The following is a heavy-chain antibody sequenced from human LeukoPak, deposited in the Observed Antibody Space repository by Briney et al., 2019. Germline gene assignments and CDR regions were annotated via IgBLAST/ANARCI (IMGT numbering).Heavy chain of an antibody. V-gene: IGHV1-8*01. CDR3: ARSLAGSFLYYMDV. D-gene: IGHD6-19*01. J-gene: IGHJ6*03. CDR2: MNPNSGNT. CDR1: GYTFTSFD. Sequence: EASVKVSCKASGYTFTSFDINWVRQATGQGLEWMGWMNPNSGNTGYAQKFQGRVTMTRDTSISTAYMELSSLRSEDTAVDYCARSLAGSFLYYMDVWGEGTTVTISS.